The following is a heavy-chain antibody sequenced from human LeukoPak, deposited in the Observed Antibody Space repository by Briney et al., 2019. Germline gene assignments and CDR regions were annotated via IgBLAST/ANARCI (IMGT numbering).Heavy chain of an antibody. CDR3: AREFGGSASGAGY. CDR2: MSVSSGLI. CDR1: GLHFSGTA. J-gene: IGHJ4*02. D-gene: IGHD3-10*01. Sequence: GGSLRLSCAASGLHFSGTAMSWVRQAPGKGLEWVSSMSVSSGLIYYADSVKGRFTVSRDNAKNSLYLQMNSLRAEDTAVYYCAREFGGSASGAGYWGQGTLVTVSS. V-gene: IGHV3-21*01.